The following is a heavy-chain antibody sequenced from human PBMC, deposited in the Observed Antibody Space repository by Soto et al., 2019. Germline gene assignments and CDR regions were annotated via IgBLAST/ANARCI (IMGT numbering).Heavy chain of an antibody. D-gene: IGHD2-21*01. CDR1: GYTFTSYD. CDR3: ARGLVVESATYWYFDL. Sequence: QVQLVQSGAEVKKPGASVKVSCKASGYTFTSYDINWVRQAAGQGLEWIGWMNPNSGKAVYAQKFQGRVTMAGNTSISTAYMELSSLRSDDTAVYFCARGLVVESATYWYFDLWGRGTLVTVSS. CDR2: MNPNSGKA. J-gene: IGHJ2*01. V-gene: IGHV1-8*01.